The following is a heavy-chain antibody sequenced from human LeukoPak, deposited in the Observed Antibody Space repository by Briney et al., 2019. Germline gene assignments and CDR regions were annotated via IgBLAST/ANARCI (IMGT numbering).Heavy chain of an antibody. CDR1: GFTFSSYG. CDR2: ISSSSSYI. CDR3: AREELAAAGTVDY. Sequence: GGSLRLSCAASGFTFSSYGMHWVRQAPGKGLEWVSSISSSSSYIYYADSVKGRFTISRDNAKNSLYLQMNSLRAEDTAVYYCAREELAAAGTVDYWGQGTLVTVSS. V-gene: IGHV3-21*01. J-gene: IGHJ4*02. D-gene: IGHD6-13*01.